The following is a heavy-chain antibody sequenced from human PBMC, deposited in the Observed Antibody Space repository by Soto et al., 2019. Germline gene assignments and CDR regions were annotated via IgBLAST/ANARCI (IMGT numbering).Heavy chain of an antibody. CDR1: GGSFSNYY. CDR2: INHSGST. CDR3: ARLSGSNWYTVAY. D-gene: IGHD6-13*01. V-gene: IGHV4-34*01. J-gene: IGHJ4*02. Sequence: QVQLQQWGAGLLKPSETLSLTCAVYGGSFSNYYWIWVRQTPGKGLEWIGEINHSGSTSYNPSLKGRVTMSVDTSKNQFSLELISVTAADTAVYYCARLSGSNWYTVAYWGQGTLVTVSS.